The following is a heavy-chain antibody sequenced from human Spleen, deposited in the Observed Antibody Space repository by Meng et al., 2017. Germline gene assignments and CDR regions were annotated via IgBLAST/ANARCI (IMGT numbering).Heavy chain of an antibody. Sequence: HPVQAVAGVKKAVCSVKVSSNASRGTFRNYALSGVRQAPEQGLAWIGGIIPIFGTANYAQKFQGRVTMTRDTSTSTVYMELSSLRSEDTAVYYCARGITMIRGLITPYSFDFWGQGTLVTVSS. CDR1: RGTFRNYA. CDR3: ARGITMIRGLITPYSFDF. D-gene: IGHD3-10*01. CDR2: IIPIFGTA. J-gene: IGHJ4*02. V-gene: IGHV1-69*06.